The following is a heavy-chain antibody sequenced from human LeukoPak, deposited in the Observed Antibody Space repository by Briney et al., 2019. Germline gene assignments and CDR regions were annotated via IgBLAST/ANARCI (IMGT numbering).Heavy chain of an antibody. V-gene: IGHV4-59*01. CDR2: IYYSGST. Sequence: SETLSLTCTVSGGSISSYYWSWIRQPPGKGLEWIGYIYYSGSTSYNPSLKSRVTISVDTSKNQFSLKVSSVTAADTAVYYCARYASEGWRLDYWGQGTLVTVSS. CDR3: ARYASEGWRLDY. CDR1: GGSISSYY. J-gene: IGHJ4*02. D-gene: IGHD6-19*01.